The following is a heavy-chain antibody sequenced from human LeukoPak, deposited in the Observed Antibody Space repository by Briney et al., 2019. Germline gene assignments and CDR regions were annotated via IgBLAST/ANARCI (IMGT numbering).Heavy chain of an antibody. CDR1: GFTFSSYW. CDR2: IKNDGSST. Sequence: PGGSLRLSCAASGFTFSSYWMHWVRQAPGKGLLWVPRIKNDGSSTNYADSVKGRFTISRDNAKNTLYLQINSLRAEDTAVYYCVRDAWMASTPLDYWGQGTLVTVSS. J-gene: IGHJ4*02. V-gene: IGHV3-74*01. CDR3: VRDAWMASTPLDY. D-gene: IGHD5-24*01.